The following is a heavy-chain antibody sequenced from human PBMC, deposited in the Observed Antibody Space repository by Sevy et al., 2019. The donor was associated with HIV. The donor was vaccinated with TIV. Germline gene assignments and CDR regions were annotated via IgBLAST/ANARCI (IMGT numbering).Heavy chain of an antibody. Sequence: ASVKVSCKASGYIFTNYPICWVRQAPGQGLEWMGCIRTSNRETKYTQKLQGRAIMTTDTSTSTVYMDLRNLRSEDTAVYYCARDSDGSGHYYFDYFDYWGQGTLVTVSS. V-gene: IGHV1-18*01. D-gene: IGHD3-22*01. J-gene: IGHJ4*02. CDR3: ARDSDGSGHYYFDYFDY. CDR1: GYIFTNYP. CDR2: IRTSNRET.